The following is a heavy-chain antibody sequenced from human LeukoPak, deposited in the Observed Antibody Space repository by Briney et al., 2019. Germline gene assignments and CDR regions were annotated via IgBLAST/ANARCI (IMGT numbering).Heavy chain of an antibody. CDR3: ARHQIVATIQD. Sequence: SETLSLTCTVSGGSISSSSYYWGWIRQPPGKGMEWIGSIYYSGITYYNPSLKSRVTISVDTSKNQFSLKLSSVTAAGTAVYYCARHQIVATIQDWGQGTLVTVSS. CDR2: IYYSGIT. V-gene: IGHV4-39*01. J-gene: IGHJ4*02. D-gene: IGHD5-12*01. CDR1: GGSISSSSYY.